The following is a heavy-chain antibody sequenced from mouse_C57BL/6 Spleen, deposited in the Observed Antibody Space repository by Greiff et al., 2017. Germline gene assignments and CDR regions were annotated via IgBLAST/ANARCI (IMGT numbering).Heavy chain of an antibody. CDR1: GYTFTDYY. CDR2: IYPGSGNT. J-gene: IGHJ4*01. V-gene: IGHV1-76*01. D-gene: IGHD1-1*01. CDR3: ARESIYYYGSSYEADY. Sequence: VQLQQSGAELVRPGASVKLSCKASGYTFTDYYINWVKQRPGQGLEWIARIYPGSGNTYYNEKFKGKATLTAEKSSSTAYMQLSSLTSEDSAVYFCARESIYYYGSSYEADYWGQGTSVTVSS.